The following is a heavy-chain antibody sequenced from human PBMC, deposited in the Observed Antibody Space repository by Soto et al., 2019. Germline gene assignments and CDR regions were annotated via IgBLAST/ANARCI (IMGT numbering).Heavy chain of an antibody. Sequence: CNARRVGYGSRALRSVYHYNGQGLEWMGGIIPIFGTANYAQKFQGRVTITADESTSTAYMELSSLRSEDTAVYYCARGRYRSGYRWVAFEIWGKGIMVTVSS. CDR2: IIPIFGTA. D-gene: IGHD3-22*01. J-gene: IGHJ3*02. CDR3: ARGRYRSGYRWVAFEI. CDR1: RVGYGSRA. V-gene: IGHV1-69*01.